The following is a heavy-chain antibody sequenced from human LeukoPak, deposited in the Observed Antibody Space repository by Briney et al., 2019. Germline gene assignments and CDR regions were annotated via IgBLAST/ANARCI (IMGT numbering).Heavy chain of an antibody. CDR2: ISGSGRST. D-gene: IGHD1-26*01. V-gene: IGHV3-23*01. J-gene: IGHJ4*02. CDR1: GFTFSSHA. CDR3: AKEILYGGNYYFDY. Sequence: GGSLRLSCAASGFTFSSHAMNWVRQAPGKGLEWVSGISGSGRSTYYADSVKGRFTISRDNSKNTLYLQMNSLRAEDTAVYYCAKEILYGGNYYFDYWGQGTLVTVSS.